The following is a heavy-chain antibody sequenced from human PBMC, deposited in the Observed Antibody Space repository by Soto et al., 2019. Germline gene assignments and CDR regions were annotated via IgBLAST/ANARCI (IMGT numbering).Heavy chain of an antibody. D-gene: IGHD2-15*01. CDR3: ATTPGGAAY. V-gene: IGHV3-30*04. CDR2: ISYNGKYE. CDR1: GFPFSTYT. J-gene: IGHJ4*02. Sequence: QVHLVESGGGVVQPGRSLRLSCAASGFPFSTYTMHWVRQAPGKGLEWVADISYNGKYEYYADSVKGRFTISRDNSKSTLYLQMNSLTPEDTAVYYCATTPGGAAYWGQGTLVTVSS.